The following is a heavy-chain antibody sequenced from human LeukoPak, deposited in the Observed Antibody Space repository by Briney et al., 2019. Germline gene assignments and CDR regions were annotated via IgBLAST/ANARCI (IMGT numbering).Heavy chain of an antibody. CDR1: GFTFSSYW. CDR3: AKSSFGVAILSD. CDR2: ISGSGGRT. V-gene: IGHV3-23*01. J-gene: IGHJ4*02. D-gene: IGHD3-3*01. Sequence: PGGSLRLSCAASGFTFSSYWMNWVRQAPGKGLEWVSAISGSGGRTYYADSVKGRFTISRDISKNTLYLQMNSLRAEDTAVYYCAKSSFGVAILSDWGQGTLVTVSS.